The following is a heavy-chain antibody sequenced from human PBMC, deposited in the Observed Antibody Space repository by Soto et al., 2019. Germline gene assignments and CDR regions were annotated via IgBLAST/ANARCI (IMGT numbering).Heavy chain of an antibody. J-gene: IGHJ4*02. CDR3: ARQTGYSSGWYEVYFDY. V-gene: IGHV3-7*03. CDR1: GFTFRSYW. Sequence: EVQLVESGGGLVQPGGSLRLSCAASGFTFRSYWMSWVRRAPGKGRVWVPKIKQDGSENYYLASVKGRFTISRDNAKNSLYLQMNSLRAEDTTVYYCARQTGYSSGWYEVYFDYWGQGTLVTVSS. D-gene: IGHD6-19*01. CDR2: IKQDGSEN.